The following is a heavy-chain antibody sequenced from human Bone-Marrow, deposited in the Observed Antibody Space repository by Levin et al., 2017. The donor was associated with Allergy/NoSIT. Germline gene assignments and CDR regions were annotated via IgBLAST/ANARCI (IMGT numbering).Heavy chain of an antibody. D-gene: IGHD6-19*01. Sequence: AGESLKISCAASGFTFSNYGMTWVRQAPGKGLEWVANIKQDGTEKNYVDSVKGRFTISRDNANNALHLQMSSLRVEDTAVYFCARKYSSAWCFDYWGQGILVAVSS. CDR3: ARKYSSAWCFDY. J-gene: IGHJ4*02. CDR1: GFTFSNYG. CDR2: IKQDGTEK. V-gene: IGHV3-7*01.